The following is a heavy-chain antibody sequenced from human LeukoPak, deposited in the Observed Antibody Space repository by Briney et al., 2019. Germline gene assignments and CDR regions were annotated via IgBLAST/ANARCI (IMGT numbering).Heavy chain of an antibody. V-gene: IGHV1-18*01. CDR2: ISAYNGNT. Sequence: ASVKVSCKASGYTFTSYGISWARQAPGQGLEWMGWISAYNGNTNYAQKLQGRVTMTTDTSTSTAYMELRSLRSDDTAVYYCARGDAVVVAAPINYWGQGTLVTVSS. CDR3: ARGDAVVVAAPINY. D-gene: IGHD2-15*01. J-gene: IGHJ4*02. CDR1: GYTFTSYG.